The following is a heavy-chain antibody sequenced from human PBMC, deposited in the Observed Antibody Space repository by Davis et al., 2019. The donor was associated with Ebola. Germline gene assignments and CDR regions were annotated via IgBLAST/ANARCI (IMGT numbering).Heavy chain of an antibody. J-gene: IGHJ6*02. Sequence: AASVKVSCKASGYIFTSYAIHWVRQAPGQRLEWMGWINAGNGDTKYSQKFQGRVTITRDTSASTAYMELSSLRSEDTAVYYCARIAVAGYYYYGMDVWGQGTTVTVSS. V-gene: IGHV1-3*01. CDR1: GYIFTSYA. D-gene: IGHD6-19*01. CDR2: INAGNGDT. CDR3: ARIAVAGYYYYGMDV.